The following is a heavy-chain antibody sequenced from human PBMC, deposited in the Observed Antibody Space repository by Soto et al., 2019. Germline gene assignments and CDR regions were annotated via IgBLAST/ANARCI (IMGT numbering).Heavy chain of an antibody. Sequence: EVQLVESGGGLVQPGGSLRLSCAASGFTFSSYAMHWVRQAPGKGLEYVSAISSNGGSTYYANSVKGRFTISRDNSKNTLYLHMGSLRAEDMAVYYCARHSSGYSYAFDIWGQGTMVTVSS. J-gene: IGHJ3*02. CDR2: ISSNGGST. D-gene: IGHD3-22*01. CDR3: ARHSSGYSYAFDI. V-gene: IGHV3-64*01. CDR1: GFTFSSYA.